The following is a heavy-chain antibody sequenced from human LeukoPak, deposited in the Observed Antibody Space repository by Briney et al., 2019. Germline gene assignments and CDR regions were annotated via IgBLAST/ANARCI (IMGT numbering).Heavy chain of an antibody. Sequence: GGSLRLSCAASGFTFDDYGMSWVRQAPGKGLEWVSGINWNGGSTGYADSVKGRFTISRDNAKNSLYLQMNSLRAEDTALYYCARYGGYYDSSGYYNYYYYYMDVWGKGTTVTVSS. CDR3: ARYGGYYDSSGYYNYYYYYMDV. V-gene: IGHV3-20*04. J-gene: IGHJ6*03. CDR2: INWNGGST. D-gene: IGHD3-22*01. CDR1: GFTFDDYG.